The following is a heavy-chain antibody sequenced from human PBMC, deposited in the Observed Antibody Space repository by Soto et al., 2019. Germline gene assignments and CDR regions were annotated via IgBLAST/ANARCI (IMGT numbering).Heavy chain of an antibody. V-gene: IGHV3-23*01. CDR2: IHGGGNRA. J-gene: IGHJ4*02. CDR1: GFTFSGYA. D-gene: IGHD4-17*01. Sequence: EVQLLESGGDLVQPGRSLRLSCAASGFTFSGYAMSWVRQAPGKGLEWVSVIHGGGNRAYYADSVKGRFTVSRDNSKNTRYLQMRSMRGKDTAVYDCAKKSCRQTTSWHFDYWGQGTLVTVSS. CDR3: AKKSCRQTTSWHFDY.